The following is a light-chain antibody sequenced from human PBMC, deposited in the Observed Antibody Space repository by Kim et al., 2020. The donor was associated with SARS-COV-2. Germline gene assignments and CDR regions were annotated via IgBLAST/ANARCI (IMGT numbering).Light chain of an antibody. Sequence: VSPGQTATITCSGDKLGDKYAYWYQQKPGQSPVLVIYQDRKRPSGIPERFSGSNSGNTATLTISGTQAMDEADYYCQAWDSGTGVFGTGTKVTVL. CDR2: QDR. CDR3: QAWDSGTGV. CDR1: KLGDKY. V-gene: IGLV3-1*01. J-gene: IGLJ1*01.